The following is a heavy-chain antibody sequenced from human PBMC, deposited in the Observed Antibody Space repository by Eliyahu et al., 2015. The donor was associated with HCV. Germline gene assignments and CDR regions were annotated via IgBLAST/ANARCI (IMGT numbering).Heavy chain of an antibody. J-gene: IGHJ6*02. Sequence: QVQLQQSGPGLVKPSQTLXXTCXISGXRVPXXSAAWNXXRQSPSRGLEWLGRTYYRSKWYNDYAVSVKSRITINPDTSKNQFSLQLNSVTPEDTAVYYCARVLWQLAPYGMDVWGQGTTVTVSS. V-gene: IGHV6-1*01. CDR1: GXRVPXXSAA. CDR2: TYYRSKWYN. D-gene: IGHD6-13*01. CDR3: ARVLWQLAPYGMDV.